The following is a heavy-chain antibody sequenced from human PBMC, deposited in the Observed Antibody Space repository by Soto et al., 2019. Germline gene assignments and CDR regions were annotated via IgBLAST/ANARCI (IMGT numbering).Heavy chain of an antibody. CDR3: ATMGTPATGLFYFDN. J-gene: IGHJ4*02. Sequence: SETLSLTCTVSGGSISSGNYYWSWIRQPPGKGLEWIGFMSYSGSTSYNASLKSRVTISVDTSKSQFSLNLSFVTAADTAVYYCATMGTPATGLFYFDNWGQGTLVTVSS. D-gene: IGHD1-7*01. CDR1: GGSISSGNYY. CDR2: MSYSGST. V-gene: IGHV4-30-4*01.